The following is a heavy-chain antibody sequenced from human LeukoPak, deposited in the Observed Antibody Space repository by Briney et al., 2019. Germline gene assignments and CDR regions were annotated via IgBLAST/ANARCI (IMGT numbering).Heavy chain of an antibody. CDR1: GFTFSSYG. Sequence: GGSLRLSCAASGFTFSSYGMHWVRQAPGKGLEWVAVISYDGSNKYYADSVKGRFTISRDNSKNTLYLQMNSLRAEDTAVYYRAKALSAWILDYWGQGSLVT. V-gene: IGHV3-30*18. CDR3: AKALSAWILDY. J-gene: IGHJ4*02. CDR2: ISYDGSNK. D-gene: IGHD5-12*01.